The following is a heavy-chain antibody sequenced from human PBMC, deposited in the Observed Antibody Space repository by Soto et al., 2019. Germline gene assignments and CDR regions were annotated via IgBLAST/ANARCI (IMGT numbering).Heavy chain of an antibody. Sequence: GGSLRLSCAASGFTFSSYAMSWVRQAPGKGLEWVSAISSSSSNIYYADSVKGRFTISRDNARNSLYLQMNSLRAEDTAVYYCARDSGSYVSHAFDIWGQGTMVTVSS. D-gene: IGHD1-26*01. J-gene: IGHJ3*02. CDR3: ARDSGSYVSHAFDI. CDR2: ISSSSSNI. CDR1: GFTFSSYA. V-gene: IGHV3-21*01.